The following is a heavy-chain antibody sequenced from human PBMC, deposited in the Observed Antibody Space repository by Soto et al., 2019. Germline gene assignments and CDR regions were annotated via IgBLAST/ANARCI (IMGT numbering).Heavy chain of an antibody. Sequence: PVEASSKAPGGNFSSYAISWVRQAPGQGLEWMGGSIPIFGTANYAQKFQGRVTITADESTSTDHMELSILTSEDTALYYCARKYCSGWYSPWGPGTLVAVSS. CDR1: GGNFSSYA. D-gene: IGHD6-19*01. V-gene: IGHV1-69*13. J-gene: IGHJ5*02. CDR3: ARKYCSGWYSP. CDR2: SIPIFGTA.